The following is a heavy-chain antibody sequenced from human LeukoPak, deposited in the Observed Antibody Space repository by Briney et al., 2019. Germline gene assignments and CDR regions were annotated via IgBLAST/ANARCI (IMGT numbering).Heavy chain of an antibody. CDR3: ARAREYCSGRTCYHYYGMDV. Sequence: SGGSLRLTCAASGFTFSSYSMHWVRQAPGKGLEWVSFISSSSSYIDYADSVKGRCTISRDNAKNSLYLQMNSLRAEDTAVYFCARAREYCSGRTCYHYYGMDVWGQGTTVTVSS. J-gene: IGHJ6*02. V-gene: IGHV3-21*01. CDR1: GFTFSSYS. D-gene: IGHD2-15*01. CDR2: ISSSSSYI.